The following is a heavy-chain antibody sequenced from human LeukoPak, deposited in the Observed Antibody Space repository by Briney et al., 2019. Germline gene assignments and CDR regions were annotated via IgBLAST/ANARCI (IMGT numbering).Heavy chain of an antibody. J-gene: IGHJ1*01. CDR3: ARALSQELIRYSQD. CDR2: ISSSSSTI. Sequence: NPGGSLRLYCAASGFTFSDYYMSWIRQAPGKGLEWVSHISSSSSTIYYADSVKGRFTISRDNSKNTLYLQMNSLRADDTAVYYCARALSQELIRYSQDWGQGTLVSVSS. V-gene: IGHV3-11*01. D-gene: IGHD1-1*01. CDR1: GFTFSDYY.